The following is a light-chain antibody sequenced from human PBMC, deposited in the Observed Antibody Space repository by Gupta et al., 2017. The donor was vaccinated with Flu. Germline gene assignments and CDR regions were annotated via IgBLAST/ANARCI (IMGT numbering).Light chain of an antibody. Sequence: EIVLTQSPGTLSLSPGDRATLSCRASQIVSSSYLAWYQQKPGQAPRLLIYGASSRATGIPDRFSGSGSGTDFTLTISRLEPEDFAVYYCQQYGSSPYSFGHGTKLEIK. J-gene: IGKJ2*03. CDR2: GAS. CDR3: QQYGSSPYS. CDR1: QIVSSSY. V-gene: IGKV3-20*01.